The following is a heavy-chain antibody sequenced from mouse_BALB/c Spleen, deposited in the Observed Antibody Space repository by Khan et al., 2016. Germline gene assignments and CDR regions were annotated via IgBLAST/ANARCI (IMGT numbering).Heavy chain of an antibody. CDR3: APGLKGGFAY. CDR2: INTETGEP. J-gene: IGHJ3*01. Sequence: QIQLVQSGPELKKPGETVKISCKASGYTFTDYSMHWVKQAPGKGLKWMGRINTETGEPTYADDFKGRFAFSLETSASTAYLQINNLKNEDTATYFCAPGLKGGFAYWGQGTLVTVSA. D-gene: IGHD1-3*01. V-gene: IGHV9-2-1*01. CDR1: GYTFTDYS.